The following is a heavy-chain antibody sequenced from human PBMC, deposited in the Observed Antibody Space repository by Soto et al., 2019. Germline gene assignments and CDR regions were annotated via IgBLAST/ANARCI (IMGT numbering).Heavy chain of an antibody. CDR1: GGSFSGYY. V-gene: IGHV4-34*01. J-gene: IGHJ5*02. D-gene: IGHD3-3*01. CDR2: INHSGST. CDR3: ARGGFGVVIPSNWFDP. Sequence: TLSLTCAVYGGSFSGYYWSWIRQPPGKGLEWIGEINHSGSTNYNPSLKSRVTISVDTSKNQFSLKLSSVTAADTAVYYCARGGFGVVIPSNWFDPWGQGTLVTVSS.